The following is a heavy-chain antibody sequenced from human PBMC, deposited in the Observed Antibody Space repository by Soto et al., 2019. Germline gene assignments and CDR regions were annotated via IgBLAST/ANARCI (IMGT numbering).Heavy chain of an antibody. CDR3: ANSAGYSSSWYNPYYYYYGMDV. CDR1: GFTFSDYG. Sequence: QVQLVESGGGVVQPGRSLRLSCASSGFTFSDYGMHWVRQAPGKGLEWVTVIWYDGSNKYYADSVKGRFTISRDNSKNTLYLQMNSLRAEDTAVYYCANSAGYSSSWYNPYYYYYGMDVWGQGTTVTVSS. CDR2: IWYDGSNK. D-gene: IGHD6-13*01. V-gene: IGHV3-33*06. J-gene: IGHJ6*02.